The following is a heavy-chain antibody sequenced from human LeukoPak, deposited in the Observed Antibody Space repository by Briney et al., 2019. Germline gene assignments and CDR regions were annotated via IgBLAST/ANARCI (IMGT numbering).Heavy chain of an antibody. V-gene: IGHV4-34*01. CDR2: INHSGST. CDR3: AISSSGYDY. Sequence: KPSETLSLTCAVYGGSFSGYYWSWIRQPPGKGLEWIGEINHSGSTNYNPSLKSRVTISVDTSKNQLSLKLSSVTAADTAVYYCAISSSGYDYWGQGTLVTVSS. J-gene: IGHJ4*02. D-gene: IGHD3-22*01. CDR1: GGSFSGYY.